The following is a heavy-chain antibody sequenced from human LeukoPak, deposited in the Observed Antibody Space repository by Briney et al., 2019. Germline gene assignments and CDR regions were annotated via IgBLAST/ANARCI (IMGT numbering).Heavy chain of an antibody. CDR1: GYTFTSYG. V-gene: IGHV1-18*01. Sequence: ASVKVSCKASGYTFTSYGISWVRQAPGQGLEWMGWISAYNGNTNYAQKLQGRVTMTTDTSTSTAYMELRSLRSDDTAVYYCARDQEGEAAAGTEIDYWGQGTLVTVSP. J-gene: IGHJ4*02. CDR3: ARDQEGEAAAGTEIDY. D-gene: IGHD6-13*01. CDR2: ISAYNGNT.